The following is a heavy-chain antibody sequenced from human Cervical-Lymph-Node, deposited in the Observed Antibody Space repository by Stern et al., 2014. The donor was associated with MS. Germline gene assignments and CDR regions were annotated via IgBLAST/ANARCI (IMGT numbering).Heavy chain of an antibody. J-gene: IGHJ6*02. CDR3: ARRPPQQPWPFAPASHGLDV. CDR1: GASVTSDRYS. D-gene: IGHD5-18*01. CDR2: ISYTGST. Sequence: QVQLQESGPGLVQPSETLSLTCTVSGASVTSDRYSWTWIRQPPGKGLAWIGYISYTGSTNYTASRKSRVTISLDTSKNQFSLSLNSVTAADTAVYFCARRPPQQPWPFAPASHGLDVWGQGTTVTVSS. V-gene: IGHV4-61*01.